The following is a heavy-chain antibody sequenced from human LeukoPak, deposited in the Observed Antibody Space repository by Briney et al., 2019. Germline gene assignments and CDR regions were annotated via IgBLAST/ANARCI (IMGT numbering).Heavy chain of an antibody. V-gene: IGHV4-59*01. Sequence: PSETLSLTCTVSGGSISSYYWSWIRQPPGKGLEWIGYIYYSGSTNYNPSLKSRVTISVDSSKNQFSLKLSSVTAADTAVYYCARTTEGGYTYDFFYYYYMDVWGKGTTVTISS. D-gene: IGHD5-18*01. J-gene: IGHJ6*03. CDR1: GGSISSYY. CDR2: IYYSGST. CDR3: ARTTEGGYTYDFFYYYYMDV.